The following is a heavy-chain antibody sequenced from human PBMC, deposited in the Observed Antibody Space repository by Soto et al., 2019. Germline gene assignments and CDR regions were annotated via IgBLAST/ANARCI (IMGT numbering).Heavy chain of an antibody. CDR1: GGSISSGCYS. V-gene: IGHV4-30-2*01. J-gene: IGHJ5*02. D-gene: IGHD3-10*01. CDR2: IYHSGST. Sequence: LQLQESGSGLVKPSQTPSLTCAVSGGSISSGCYSWSWIRQPPGKGQEWIGYIYHSGSTYYNPSLKSRVTISVDRSKNQFSLKLSSVTAADTAVYYCARDYYGSGSYGWFYPWGQGTLVTVSS. CDR3: ARDYYGSGSYGWFYP.